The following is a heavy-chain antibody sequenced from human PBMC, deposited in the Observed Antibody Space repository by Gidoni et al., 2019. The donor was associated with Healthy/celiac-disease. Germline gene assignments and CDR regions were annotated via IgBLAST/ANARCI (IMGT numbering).Heavy chain of an antibody. CDR1: GFTSSNAL. V-gene: IGHV3-15*01. CDR2: IKSKTDGGTT. Sequence: EVQLVESGRGLVKPGGSLRLSCAAYGFTSSNALMSWVRQAPGKGLEWVGRIKSKTDGGTTDYAAPVKGRFTISRDDSKNTLYLQMNSLKTEDTAVYYCTTLYDSSLDYWGQGTLVTVSS. J-gene: IGHJ4*02. D-gene: IGHD3-22*01. CDR3: TTLYDSSLDY.